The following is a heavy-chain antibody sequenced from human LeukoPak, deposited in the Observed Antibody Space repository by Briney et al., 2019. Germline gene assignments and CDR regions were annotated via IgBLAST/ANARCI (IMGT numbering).Heavy chain of an antibody. Sequence: PGGSLRLSCAASGFTFSTYAMHWVRQAPGKGLEWVAVISFDGSNKYYADSVKGRFTISRDTSKNTLYLQMNSLRAEDTAVYYCARGFLDYYGSEAVSYWGQGTLVTVSS. V-gene: IGHV3-30*04. CDR3: ARGFLDYYGSEAVSY. D-gene: IGHD3-10*01. CDR1: GFTFSTYA. J-gene: IGHJ4*02. CDR2: ISFDGSNK.